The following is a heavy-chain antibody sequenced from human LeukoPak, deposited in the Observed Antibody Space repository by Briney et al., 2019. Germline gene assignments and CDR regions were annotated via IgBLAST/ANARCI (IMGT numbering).Heavy chain of an antibody. Sequence: SGPTLVKPTQTLTLTCTLSGFSLSTSGVGVGWIRQPPGKALEWLALIYWDDDKRYSPSLKSRLTITKDTSKNQVVLTMTNMDPVDTATYYCAHRSAVVAATNWFDPWGQGTLVTVSS. CDR3: AHRSAVVAATNWFDP. CDR1: GFSLSTSGVG. CDR2: IYWDDDK. J-gene: IGHJ5*02. V-gene: IGHV2-5*02. D-gene: IGHD2-15*01.